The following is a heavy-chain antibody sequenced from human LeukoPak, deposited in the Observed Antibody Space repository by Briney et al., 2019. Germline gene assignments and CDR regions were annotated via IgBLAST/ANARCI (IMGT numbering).Heavy chain of an antibody. CDR3: ARDKGETTLWFGELAHLDY. CDR2: ISYDGSNK. V-gene: IGHV3-30-3*01. Sequence: GGSLRLSCAASGFTFSSYAMHWVRQAPGKGLEWVAVISYDGSNKYYAASVKGRFTISRDNSKNTRYLQKNSLRAEDTAVYYCARDKGETTLWFGELAHLDYWGQGTLVTVSS. J-gene: IGHJ4*02. D-gene: IGHD3-10*01. CDR1: GFTFSSYA.